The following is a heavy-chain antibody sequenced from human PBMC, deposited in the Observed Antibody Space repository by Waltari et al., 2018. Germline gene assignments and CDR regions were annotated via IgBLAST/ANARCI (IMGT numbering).Heavy chain of an antibody. Sequence: QVQLQESGPGLVKPSETLSLTCTVSGGSISSYYWSWIRQPPGKGLEWIGYIYYSGSTNYNPSLKSRVTISVDTSKNQFSLKLSSVTAADTAVYYCARGITIFGYYMDVWGKGTKVTISS. D-gene: IGHD3-3*01. J-gene: IGHJ6*03. CDR3: ARGITIFGYYMDV. V-gene: IGHV4-59*01. CDR1: GGSISSYY. CDR2: IYYSGST.